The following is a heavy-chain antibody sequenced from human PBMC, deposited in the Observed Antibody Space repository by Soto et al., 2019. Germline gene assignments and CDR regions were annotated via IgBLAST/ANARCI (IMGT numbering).Heavy chain of an antibody. J-gene: IGHJ5*02. CDR2: INPSGGST. Sequence: ASVKVSCKASGYTFTSYYMHWVRQAPGQRLEWMGIINPSGGSTSYAQKFQGRVTMTRDTSTSTVYMELSSLRSEDTAVYYCARGGFVVVPATAGPYNWFDPWGQGTLVTVSS. CDR1: GYTFTSYY. V-gene: IGHV1-46*03. CDR3: ARGGFVVVPATAGPYNWFDP. D-gene: IGHD2-2*01.